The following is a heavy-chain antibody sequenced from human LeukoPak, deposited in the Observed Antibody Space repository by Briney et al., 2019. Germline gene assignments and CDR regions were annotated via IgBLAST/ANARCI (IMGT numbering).Heavy chain of an antibody. J-gene: IGHJ6*02. CDR1: GFTFSGYA. V-gene: IGHV3-64*01. CDR3: ARPIYGSADYNGMDV. D-gene: IGHD3-10*01. Sequence: GGSLRLSCAASGFTFSGYAMHWVRQAPGKGLEYVSGISNNGGSTFYANSVKGRFTISRDNSKNTLYLQMGSLRADDMAVYYCARPIYGSADYNGMDVWGQGTTVTVSS. CDR2: ISNNGGST.